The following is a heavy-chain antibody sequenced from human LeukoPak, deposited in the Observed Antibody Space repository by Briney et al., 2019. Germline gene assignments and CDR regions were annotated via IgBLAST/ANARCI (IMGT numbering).Heavy chain of an antibody. Sequence: GGSLRLSCAASGFTFNRYWMHRVRQAPGEGPVWVAHILNDGGSTSYADSVKGRFTISRDNAKNTLSLQMNSLRAEDTAVYYCVRHNYGYDYWGQGTPVTVSS. CDR3: VRHNYGYDY. J-gene: IGHJ4*02. CDR1: GFTFNRYW. D-gene: IGHD5-18*01. V-gene: IGHV3-74*01. CDR2: ILNDGGST.